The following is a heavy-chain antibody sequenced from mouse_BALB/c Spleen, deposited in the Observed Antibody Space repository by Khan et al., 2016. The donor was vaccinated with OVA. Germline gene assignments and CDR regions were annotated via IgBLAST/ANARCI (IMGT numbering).Heavy chain of an antibody. CDR2: IYYSGTI. CDR3: ARDYGSLYWYFDV. J-gene: IGHJ1*01. D-gene: IGHD1-1*01. CDR1: GISITTGNYR. V-gene: IGHV3-5*02. Sequence: EVQLVESGPGLVKPSQTVSLTCTVTGISITTGNYRWGWIRQFPGNKLEWIGYIYYSGTITYNPSLTSRTTITRDTSKNQFFLEMNSLTAEDTATYYCARDYGSLYWYFDVWGAGTTVTVSS.